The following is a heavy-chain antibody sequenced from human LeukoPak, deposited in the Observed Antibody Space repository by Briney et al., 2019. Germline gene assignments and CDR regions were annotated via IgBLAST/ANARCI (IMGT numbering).Heavy chain of an antibody. D-gene: IGHD3/OR15-3a*01. CDR1: GGSFSGYY. V-gene: IGHV4-34*01. Sequence: PSETLSLTCAVYGGSFSGYYWSWIRQPPGKGLEWIGEINHSGSTNYNPSLKGRVTISVDTSKNQFSLKLSSATAADTAVYYCAKQTGSGLFILPGGQGTLVTVSS. CDR2: INHSGST. CDR3: AKQTGSGLFILP. J-gene: IGHJ4*02.